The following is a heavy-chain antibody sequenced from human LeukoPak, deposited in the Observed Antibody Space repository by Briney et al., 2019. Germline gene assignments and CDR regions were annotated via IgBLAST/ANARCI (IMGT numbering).Heavy chain of an antibody. CDR3: ASILSYYYDSSGYPGGDY. D-gene: IGHD3-22*01. Sequence: PSETLSLTCAVSGGSFSGYYWNWIRQPPGKGLEWIGEIDHSGSTNYNPSLKSRVTILVDTSKNQFSLKLSSVTAADTAVYYCASILSYYYDSSGYPGGDYWGQGTLVTVSS. V-gene: IGHV4-34*01. CDR1: GGSFSGYY. J-gene: IGHJ4*02. CDR2: IDHSGST.